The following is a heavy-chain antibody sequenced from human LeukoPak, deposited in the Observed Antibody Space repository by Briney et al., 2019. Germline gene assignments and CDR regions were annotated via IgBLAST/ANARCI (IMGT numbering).Heavy chain of an antibody. V-gene: IGHV4-34*01. Sequence: SETLCLTCAVYGGSFSGYYWSWIRQPPGKGLEWIGEINHSGSTNYNPSLKSRVTISVDTSKNQFSLKLSSVTAADTAVYYCARDRVYDFWSGYPNWFDPWGQGTLVTVSS. D-gene: IGHD3-3*01. CDR2: INHSGST. J-gene: IGHJ5*02. CDR3: ARDRVYDFWSGYPNWFDP. CDR1: GGSFSGYY.